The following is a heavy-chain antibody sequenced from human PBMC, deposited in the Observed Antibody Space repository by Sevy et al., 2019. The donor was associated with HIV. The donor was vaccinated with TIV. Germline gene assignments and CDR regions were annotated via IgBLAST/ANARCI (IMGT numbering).Heavy chain of an antibody. V-gene: IGHV1-69*13. CDR3: ARFKYSGSQNLYYFDY. J-gene: IGHJ4*02. CDR1: GGTFSDYA. Sequence: ATVKVSCKASGGTFSDYALSWVRQAPGQGLEWMGGIVPIFGSTEYSQRFQDRVTITADESTNTAYMELRSLRSEDSAVYYCARFKYSGSQNLYYFDYWGQGTLVTVSS. CDR2: IVPIFGST. D-gene: IGHD3-10*01.